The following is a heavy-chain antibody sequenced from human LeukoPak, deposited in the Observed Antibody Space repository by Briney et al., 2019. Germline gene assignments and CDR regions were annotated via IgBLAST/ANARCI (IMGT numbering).Heavy chain of an antibody. CDR1: GFTFSDYY. V-gene: IGHV3-11*04. D-gene: IGHD2-21*01. Sequence: GGFLRLSCAASGFTFSDYYMSWVRQAPGKGREWVSYIGSSGTTILYADSVKGRFTSSRHNAKNSLYLQMNSLSAEDTAVYFCARGFRSPQRYYFDYWGPGTLGPVS. CDR2: IGSSGTTI. J-gene: IGHJ4*02. CDR3: ARGFRSPQRYYFDY.